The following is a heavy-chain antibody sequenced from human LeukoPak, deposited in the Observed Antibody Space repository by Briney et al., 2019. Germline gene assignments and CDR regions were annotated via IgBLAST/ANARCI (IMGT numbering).Heavy chain of an antibody. Sequence: GGSLRLSCAASGFTFSSYSMNWVRQAPGKGLEWVSSISSSSSCIYYADSVKGRFTISRDNAKNSLYLQMNSLRAEDTAVYYCASSIEFEGYWGQGTLVTVSS. CDR1: GFTFSSYS. CDR3: ASSIEFEGY. D-gene: IGHD2/OR15-2a*01. V-gene: IGHV3-21*01. CDR2: ISSSSSCI. J-gene: IGHJ4*02.